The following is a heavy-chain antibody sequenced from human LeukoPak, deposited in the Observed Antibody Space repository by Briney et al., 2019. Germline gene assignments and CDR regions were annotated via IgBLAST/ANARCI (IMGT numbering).Heavy chain of an antibody. V-gene: IGHV4-59*08. CDR3: ARLGYYDTPWHRGAFDI. D-gene: IGHD3-22*01. CDR1: GGSIGSYY. CDR2: IYYSGST. Sequence: PSETLSLTCTVSGGSIGSYYWSWIRQPPGKGLEWIGYIYYSGSTNYNPSLKSRVTISVDTSKNQFSLKLSSVTAADTAVYYCARLGYYDTPWHRGAFDIWGQGTMVTVSS. J-gene: IGHJ3*02.